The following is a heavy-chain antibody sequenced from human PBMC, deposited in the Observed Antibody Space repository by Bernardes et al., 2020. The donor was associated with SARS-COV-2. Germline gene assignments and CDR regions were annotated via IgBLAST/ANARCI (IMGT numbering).Heavy chain of an antibody. CDR1: GGSFSGYY. D-gene: IGHD3-22*01. CDR3: ARRTKITMIVIAVVGWFDP. J-gene: IGHJ5*02. Sequence: SETLSLTCAVYGGSFSGYYWSWIRQPPGKGLEWIGEINHSGSTNYNPSLKSRVTISVDTSKNQFSLKLSSVTAADTAVYSCARRTKITMIVIAVVGWFDPWGQGTLVTVSS. CDR2: INHSGST. V-gene: IGHV4-34*01.